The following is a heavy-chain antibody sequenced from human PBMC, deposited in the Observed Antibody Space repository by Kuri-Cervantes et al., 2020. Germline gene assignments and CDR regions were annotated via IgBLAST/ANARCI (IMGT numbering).Heavy chain of an antibody. V-gene: IGHV1-2*02. J-gene: IGHJ6*02. CDR1: GYSFSDYY. CDR3: ARDISTMIQIGYYGMDV. CDR2: ISPKTGGT. Sequence: ASVKVSCKASGYSFSDYYVHWVRQAPGQGLEWMGWISPKTGGTNYAQKFQGRVTITRDTSISTAYMELSRLRSDDTAVYYCARDISTMIQIGYYGMDVWGQGTTVTVSS. D-gene: IGHD3-22*01.